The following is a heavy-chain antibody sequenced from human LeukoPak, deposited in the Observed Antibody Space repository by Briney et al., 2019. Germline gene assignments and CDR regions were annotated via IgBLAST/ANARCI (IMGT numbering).Heavy chain of an antibody. CDR1: GRSFSGYY. V-gene: IGHV4-34*01. CDR3: ASRIAVAGPFDY. D-gene: IGHD6-19*01. Sequence: SETLSLTCAVYGRSFSGYYWSWIRQPPGKGLEWIGEINHSGSTNYNPSLKSRVTISVDTSKNQFSLKLSSVTAADTAVYYCASRIAVAGPFDYWGQGTLVTVSS. J-gene: IGHJ4*02. CDR2: INHSGST.